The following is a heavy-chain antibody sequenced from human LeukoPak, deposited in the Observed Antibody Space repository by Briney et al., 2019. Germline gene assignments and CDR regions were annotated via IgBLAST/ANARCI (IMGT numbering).Heavy chain of an antibody. D-gene: IGHD1-26*01. CDR2: IKTEGSST. CDR1: GFTFSSYW. V-gene: IGHV3-74*01. J-gene: IGHJ6*03. Sequence: GGSLRLSCAASGFTFSSYWMHWVRQAPGKGLVWVSGIKTEGSSTTYADSVKGRFTISRDNAKNTLYLQMNSLRAEDTAVYYCARAPRIVGASYYMDVWGKGTTVTVSS. CDR3: ARAPRIVGASYYMDV.